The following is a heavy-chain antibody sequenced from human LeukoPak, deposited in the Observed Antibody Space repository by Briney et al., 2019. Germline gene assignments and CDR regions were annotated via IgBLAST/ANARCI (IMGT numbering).Heavy chain of an antibody. D-gene: IGHD2-21*01. J-gene: IGHJ4*02. Sequence: SVKVSCKASGGTFSSYAISWVRQAPGQGLEWMGGIIPIFGTANYAPKLLGRVTMTTDTSTSTAYMELRSLRSDDTAVYYCARGGDGSIDHWGQGTLVTVSS. V-gene: IGHV1-69*05. CDR3: ARGGDGSIDH. CDR2: IIPIFGTA. CDR1: GGTFSSYA.